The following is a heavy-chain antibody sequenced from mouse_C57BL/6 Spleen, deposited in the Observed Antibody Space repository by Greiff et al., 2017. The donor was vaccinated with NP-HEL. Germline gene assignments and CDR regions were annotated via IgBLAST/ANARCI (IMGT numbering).Heavy chain of an antibody. D-gene: IGHD2-4*01. CDR1: GYTFTSYW. CDR3: ANIYYDYDGDPWFAY. Sequence: QVQLQQSGTELVKPGASVKLSCKASGYTFTSYWMHWVKQRPGQGLEWIGNINTSNGGTNYNEKFKSKATLTVDKSSSTAYIQLSSLTSEDSAVYYCANIYYDYDGDPWFAYWGQGTLVTVSA. CDR2: INTSNGGT. J-gene: IGHJ3*01. V-gene: IGHV1-53*01.